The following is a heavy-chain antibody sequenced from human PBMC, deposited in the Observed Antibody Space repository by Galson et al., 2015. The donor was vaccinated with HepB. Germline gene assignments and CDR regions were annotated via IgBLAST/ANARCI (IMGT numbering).Heavy chain of an antibody. Sequence: SLRLSCATSGITFGDYPMSWFRQAPGKGLEWVGLIRSKAYGWTTQYAASVKGRFTISRDDSKSIAYLQMNSLKTEDTAVYYCTTAPWAGAAPYFDYWGQGTLVTVSS. CDR1: GITFGDYP. J-gene: IGHJ4*02. V-gene: IGHV3-49*03. D-gene: IGHD6-6*01. CDR3: TTAPWAGAAPYFDY. CDR2: IRSKAYGWTT.